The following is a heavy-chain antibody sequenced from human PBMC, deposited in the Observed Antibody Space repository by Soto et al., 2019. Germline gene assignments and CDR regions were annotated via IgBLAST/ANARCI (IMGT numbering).Heavy chain of an antibody. CDR1: GFTFSSYS. Sequence: SLRLSCAASGFTFSSYSMNWVRQAPGKGLEWVSSISSSSSYIYYADSVKGRFTISRDNAKNSLYLQMNSLRAEDTAVYYCAGDPGYIWGSYRPPDYFDYWGQGTLVTVSS. CDR3: AGDPGYIWGSYRPPDYFDY. D-gene: IGHD3-16*02. V-gene: IGHV3-21*01. CDR2: ISSSSSYI. J-gene: IGHJ4*02.